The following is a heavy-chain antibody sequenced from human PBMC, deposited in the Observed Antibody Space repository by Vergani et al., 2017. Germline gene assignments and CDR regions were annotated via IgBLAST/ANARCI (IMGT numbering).Heavy chain of an antibody. Sequence: EVQLVQSGAEVKKPGESLKISCQISGYSFTNYWIGWVRQMPGKGLEWMVIIHPADSDTRYSPSFQGQVTISVDKSISTAYLQRSSLRASDSAMYYCARLYGRDSSGGKYFDYWGQGTLVTVSS. V-gene: IGHV5-51*01. CDR3: ARLYGRDSSGGKYFDY. J-gene: IGHJ4*02. D-gene: IGHD3-22*01. CDR2: IHPADSDT. CDR1: GYSFTNYW.